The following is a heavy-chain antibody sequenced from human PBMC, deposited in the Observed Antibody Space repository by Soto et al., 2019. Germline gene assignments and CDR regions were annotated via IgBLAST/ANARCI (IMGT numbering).Heavy chain of an antibody. CDR2: MNPGSGDT. V-gene: IGHV1-8*01. CDR3: ARMATFGSLNWFDP. CDR1: EYTLTRNY. D-gene: IGHD3-16*01. Sequence: GASVKVSCKASEYTLTRNYIHWVRQATGQGLEWMGWMNPGSGDTGYAQKFQGRVTMTRDISIATAYMELSSLRSDDTAIYYCARMATFGSLNWFDPWGQGTLVTVSS. J-gene: IGHJ5*02.